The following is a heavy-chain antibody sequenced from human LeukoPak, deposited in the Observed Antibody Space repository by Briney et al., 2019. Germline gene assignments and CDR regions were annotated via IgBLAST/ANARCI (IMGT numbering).Heavy chain of an antibody. CDR3: AKDLRGDLDY. CDR2: IIPIFGTA. D-gene: IGHD2-21*02. V-gene: IGHV1-69*13. CDR1: GGTFSSYA. J-gene: IGHJ4*02. Sequence: ASVKVSCKASGGTFSSYAISWVRQAPGQGLEWMGGIIPIFGTANYAQKFQGRVTITADESTSTAYMELSSLRAEDTAVYYCAKDLRGDLDYWGQGTLVTVSS.